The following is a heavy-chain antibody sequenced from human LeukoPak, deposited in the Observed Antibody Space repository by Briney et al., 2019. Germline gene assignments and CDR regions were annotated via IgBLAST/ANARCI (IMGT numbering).Heavy chain of an antibody. V-gene: IGHV1-2*02. Sequence: ASVKVSCKASGFTFTGYYIHWVRQAPGQGLEWMGWINLNSGGTNYAQKFQGRVTMTRDTSISTAYMELSRLRSDDTAVYYCARGVGAARRGFAVRYWGQGTLVTVSS. CDR3: ARGVGAARRGFAVRY. J-gene: IGHJ4*02. D-gene: IGHD6-6*01. CDR2: INLNSGGT. CDR1: GFTFTGYY.